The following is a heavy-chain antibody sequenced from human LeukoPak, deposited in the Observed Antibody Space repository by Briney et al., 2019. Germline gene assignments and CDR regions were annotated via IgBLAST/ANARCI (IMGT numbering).Heavy chain of an antibody. CDR1: GFTFSSYA. Sequence: GGSLRLSCAASGFTFSSYAMSWVRQAPGKGLEWVSAISGSGGSTYHADSVKGRFTISRDNSKNTLYLQMNSLRAEDTAVYYCAKLLNYDILTGYAEDAFDIWGQGTMVTVSS. CDR2: ISGSGGST. V-gene: IGHV3-23*01. CDR3: AKLLNYDILTGYAEDAFDI. D-gene: IGHD3-9*01. J-gene: IGHJ3*02.